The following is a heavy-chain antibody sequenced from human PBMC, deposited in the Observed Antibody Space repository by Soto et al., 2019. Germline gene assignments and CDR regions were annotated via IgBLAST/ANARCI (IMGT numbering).Heavy chain of an antibody. CDR2: ISPDGSTS. CDR3: ARGSAGVVGGGYLDA. J-gene: IGHJ4*02. V-gene: IGHV3-74*01. Sequence: EMQLVESGGGLIQPGTGGSLRLSCAASGFTFSSHWMHWVRQGPEKGLLWFSRISPDGSTSTYADSVKGRLTVSRDNARSILFRQLIIRSADDTAVYYCARGSAGVVGGGYLDAWCQGALVTVSS. D-gene: IGHD3-10*01. CDR1: GFTFSSHW.